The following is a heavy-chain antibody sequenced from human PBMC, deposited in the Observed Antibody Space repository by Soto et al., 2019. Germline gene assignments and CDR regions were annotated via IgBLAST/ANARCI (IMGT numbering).Heavy chain of an antibody. Sequence: QAQLVESGGGVVQPGRSLRLSCAASGFAFSSYGMHWVRQAPGTGLEWVAVISYDGSLQHYADSVKGRFTISRDNSKNMVHLPMSSLRAEDTAVYYCVSDRGYGHASVPYSWGQGTLVSVSS. J-gene: IGHJ4*02. CDR3: VSDRGYGHASVPYS. V-gene: IGHV3-30*03. D-gene: IGHD5-18*01. CDR1: GFAFSSYG. CDR2: ISYDGSLQ.